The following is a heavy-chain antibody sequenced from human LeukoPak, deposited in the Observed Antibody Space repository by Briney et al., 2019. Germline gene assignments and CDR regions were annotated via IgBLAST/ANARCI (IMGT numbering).Heavy chain of an antibody. CDR3: ARDTPMKFHYYGNYGMDV. J-gene: IGHJ6*02. Sequence: QPGGSLRLSCAASGFTFSSYWMSWVRQAPGKGLEWVANIKQDGSEKYYVDSVKGRLTISRDNAKNSLYLQMNSLRAEDTAVYYCARDTPMKFHYYGNYGMDVWGQGTTVTVSS. D-gene: IGHD3-10*01. CDR2: IKQDGSEK. CDR1: GFTFSSYW. V-gene: IGHV3-7*01.